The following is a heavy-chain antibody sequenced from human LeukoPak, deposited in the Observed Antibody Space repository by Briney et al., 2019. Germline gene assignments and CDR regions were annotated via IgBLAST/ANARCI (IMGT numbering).Heavy chain of an antibody. J-gene: IGHJ6*03. D-gene: IGHD2-15*01. CDR2: ISGGGGTT. CDR1: GFTFSSYA. V-gene: IGHV3-23*01. CDR3: ARLLPSLNYMDV. Sequence: GGSLRLSCAASGFTFSSYAMSWVRQAPGKGLEWVSAISGGGGTTYYEDSVKGRFIISRDNSKNTLSLQMNSLRAEDTAVYYCARLLPSLNYMDVWGKGTTVTVSS.